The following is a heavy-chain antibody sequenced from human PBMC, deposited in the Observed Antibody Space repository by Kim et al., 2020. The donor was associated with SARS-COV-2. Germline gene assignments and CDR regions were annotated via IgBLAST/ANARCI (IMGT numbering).Heavy chain of an antibody. CDR3: ARWFRFGEPRDAFDI. CDR2: IYPGDSDT. V-gene: IGHV5-51*01. CDR1: GYSFTSYW. Sequence: GESLKISCKGSGYSFTSYWIGWVRQMPGKGLEWMGIIYPGDSDTRYSPSFQGQVTISADKSISTAYLQWSSLKASDTAMYYCARWFRFGEPRDAFDIWGQGTMVTVSS. D-gene: IGHD3-10*01. J-gene: IGHJ3*02.